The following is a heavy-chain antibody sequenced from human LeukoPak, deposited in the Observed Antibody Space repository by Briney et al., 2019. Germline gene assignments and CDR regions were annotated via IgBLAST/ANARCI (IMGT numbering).Heavy chain of an antibody. Sequence: GGSLRLSCAASGFTFSSYAMHWVRQAPGKGLEWVAVISYDGSNKYYADSVKGRFTISRDNSKNTLYLQMNSLRAEDTAVYYCASTYYYDSSGPEGYFQHWGQGTLVTVSS. CDR1: GFTFSSYA. J-gene: IGHJ1*01. D-gene: IGHD3-22*01. V-gene: IGHV3-30-3*01. CDR3: ASTYYYDSSGPEGYFQH. CDR2: ISYDGSNK.